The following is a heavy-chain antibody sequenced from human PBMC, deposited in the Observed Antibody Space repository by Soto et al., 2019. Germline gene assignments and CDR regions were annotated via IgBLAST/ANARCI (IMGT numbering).Heavy chain of an antibody. J-gene: IGHJ4*02. CDR3: AKDAGVTSGPYCSGGSCYYLKYYFDY. CDR1: GFTFSSYA. D-gene: IGHD2-15*01. CDR2: ISGSGGST. V-gene: IGHV3-23*01. Sequence: GGSLRLSCAASGFTFSSYAMSWVRQAPGKGLEWVSAISGSGGSTYYADSVKGRFTISRDNSKNTLYLQMNSLRAEDTAVYYCAKDAGVTSGPYCSGGSCYYLKYYFDYWGQGTLVTVSS.